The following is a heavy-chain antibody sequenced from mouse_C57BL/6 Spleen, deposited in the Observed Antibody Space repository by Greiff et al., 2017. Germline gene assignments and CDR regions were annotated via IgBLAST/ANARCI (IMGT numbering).Heavy chain of an antibody. CDR3: ARSGDYDAY. CDR1: GYTFTSYW. V-gene: IGHV1-69*01. D-gene: IGHD2-4*01. Sequence: QVQLQQPGAELVMPGASVKLSCKASGYTFTSYWMHWVNQRPGQGLEWIGEIDPSDSYTNYNQKFKGKSTLTVDKSSSTAYMQLSSLTSEDSAVYYCARSGDYDAYWGQGTLVTVSA. J-gene: IGHJ3*01. CDR2: IDPSDSYT.